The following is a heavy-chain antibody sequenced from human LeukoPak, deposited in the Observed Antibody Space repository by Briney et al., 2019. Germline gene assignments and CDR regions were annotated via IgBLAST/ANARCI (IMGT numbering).Heavy chain of an antibody. J-gene: IGHJ3*02. CDR3: VKDRRSGTTPPDAFDM. D-gene: IGHD1-7*01. CDR1: GFTFSSYA. CDR2: VSGSDDST. Sequence: PGGSLRLSCAASGFTFSSYAMSWVRQAPGKGLEWVSSVSGSDDSTFYADSVKGRFTISRDNSKNTLYLEMNSLRAEDTAVYSCVKDRRSGTTPPDAFDMWGQGTMVTVSS. V-gene: IGHV3-23*01.